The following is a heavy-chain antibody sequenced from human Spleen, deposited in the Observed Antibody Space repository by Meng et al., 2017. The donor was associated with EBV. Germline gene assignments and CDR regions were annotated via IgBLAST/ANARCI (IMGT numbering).Heavy chain of an antibody. CDR3: ARGPYYE. CDR2: INHSGST. V-gene: IGHV4-34*01. J-gene: IGHJ4*02. D-gene: IGHD1-26*01. Sequence: QLQLQQWGAGLLKPSETLSLTCAVYGGSFSGYYWSWIRQPPGKGLEWIGEINHSGSTNYNPSLKSRVTISGDTSRNQFSLKLISVTAADTAVYYCARGPYYEWGQGTLVTVSS. CDR1: GGSFSGYY.